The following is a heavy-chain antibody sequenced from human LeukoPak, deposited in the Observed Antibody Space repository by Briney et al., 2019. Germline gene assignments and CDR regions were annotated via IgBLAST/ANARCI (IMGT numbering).Heavy chain of an antibody. J-gene: IGHJ2*01. D-gene: IGHD2-2*02. CDR1: GYTFTSYY. V-gene: IGHV1-46*03. CDR2: INPSGGST. Sequence: ASVKVSCKASGYTFTSYYMHWVRQAPGQGLEWMGIINPSGGSTSYAQKFQGRVTMTRDTSTSTVYMELSSLRSEDTAVYYCALSIVVVPAAIVDLTWYFDLWGRGTLVTVSS. CDR3: ALSIVVVPAAIVDLTWYFDL.